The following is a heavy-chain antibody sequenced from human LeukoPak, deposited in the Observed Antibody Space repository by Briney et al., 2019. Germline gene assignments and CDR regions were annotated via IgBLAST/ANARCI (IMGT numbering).Heavy chain of an antibody. CDR1: GFTVSSNY. CDR3: ATGRFLEWLSQVFDI. V-gene: IGHV3-53*01. Sequence: PGGSLRLSCAASGFTVSSNYMSWVRQAPGKGLEWVSVIYSGGSTYYADSVKGRFTISRDNAKNSLYLQMDSLRADDTAVYYCATGRFLEWLSQVFDIWGQGTMVTVSS. J-gene: IGHJ3*02. CDR2: IYSGGST. D-gene: IGHD3-3*01.